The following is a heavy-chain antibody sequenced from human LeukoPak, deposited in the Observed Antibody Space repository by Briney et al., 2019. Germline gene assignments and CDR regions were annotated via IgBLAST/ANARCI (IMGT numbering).Heavy chain of an antibody. J-gene: IGHJ4*02. V-gene: IGHV4-39*07. CDR2: IYYSGST. Sequence: SETLSLTCTVSGGSISSSSYYWGWIRQPPGKGLEWIGSIYYSGSTYYNPSLKSRVTISVDTSKNQFSLKLSSVTAADTAVYYCASLEMATIWGFDYWGQGTLVTVSS. CDR1: GGSISSSSYY. CDR3: ASLEMATIWGFDY. D-gene: IGHD5-24*01.